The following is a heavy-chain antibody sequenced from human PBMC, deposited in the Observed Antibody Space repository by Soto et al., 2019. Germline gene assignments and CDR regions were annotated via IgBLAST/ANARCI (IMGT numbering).Heavy chain of an antibody. CDR3: TTGLSSGYYSFDY. CDR1: GLTFSNAW. CDR2: ILSKNEGGRT. V-gene: IGHV3-15*01. J-gene: IGHJ4*02. Sequence: PGGSLRLSCAASGLTFSNAWMNWVRQAPGKGLEWIGYILSKNEGGRTGYAAPVKGRFSISRDDSKNMLYLQMNSLTTEDTAVYYCTTGLSSGYYSFDYWGQGTPVTVSS. D-gene: IGHD3-22*01.